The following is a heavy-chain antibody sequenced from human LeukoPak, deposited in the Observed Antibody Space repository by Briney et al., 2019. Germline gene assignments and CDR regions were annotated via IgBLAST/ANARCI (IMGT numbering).Heavy chain of an antibody. J-gene: IGHJ4*02. CDR1: GGSISSYY. V-gene: IGHV4-59*01. CDR2: IDYSGST. CDR3: ASGDPGGPNDY. D-gene: IGHD1-14*01. Sequence: SETLSLICTVSGGSISSYYWSWIRLPPGKGLEWIGYIDYSGSTNYNPSLKSRVTMSVDTSRNQFSLKLSSVSAADTAMYYCASGDPGGPNDYWGQGTLVTVSS.